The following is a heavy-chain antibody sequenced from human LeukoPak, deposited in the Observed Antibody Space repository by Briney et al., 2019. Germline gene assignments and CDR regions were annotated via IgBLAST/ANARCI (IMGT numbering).Heavy chain of an antibody. CDR2: MNPNSGNT. CDR1: GYTFTSYD. Sequence: ASVTVSCKASGYTFTSYDINWVRQATGQGLEWMGWMNPNSGNTGYAQKFQGRVTMTRNTSISTAYMELSSLRSEDTAVYYCAREAAAATGAFDIWGQGTMVTVSS. D-gene: IGHD6-13*01. V-gene: IGHV1-8*01. J-gene: IGHJ3*02. CDR3: AREAAAATGAFDI.